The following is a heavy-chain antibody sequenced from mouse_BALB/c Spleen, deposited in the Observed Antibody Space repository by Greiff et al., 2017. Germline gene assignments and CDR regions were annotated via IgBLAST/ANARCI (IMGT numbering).Heavy chain of an antibody. Sequence: QVQLQQPGAELVKPGASVKLSCKASGYTFTSYWMHWVKQRPGQGLEWIGEINPSNGRTNYNEKFKSKATLTVDKSSSTAYMQLSSLTSEDSAVYYCARSRSYDRYDEGAYYAMDYWGQGTSVTVSA. CDR3: ARSRSYDRYDEGAYYAMDY. D-gene: IGHD2-14*01. CDR2: INPSNGRT. CDR1: GYTFTSYW. J-gene: IGHJ4*01. V-gene: IGHV1S81*02.